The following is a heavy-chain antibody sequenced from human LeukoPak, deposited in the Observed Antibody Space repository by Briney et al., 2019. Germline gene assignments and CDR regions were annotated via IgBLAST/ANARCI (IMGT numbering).Heavy chain of an antibody. J-gene: IGHJ4*02. CDR3: ARARRTIFGVVTDIDY. D-gene: IGHD3-3*01. Sequence: GASVKVSCKASGYTFTSYDINWVRQATGQGLEWMGWMNPNSGNTGYPQKFQGRVTITRNTSISIAYMELSSLRSEDTAVYYCARARRTIFGVVTDIDYWGQGTLVTVSS. CDR1: GYTFTSYD. CDR2: MNPNSGNT. V-gene: IGHV1-8*03.